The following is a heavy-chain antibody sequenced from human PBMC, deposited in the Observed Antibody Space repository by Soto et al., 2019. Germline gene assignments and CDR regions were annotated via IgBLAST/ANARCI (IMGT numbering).Heavy chain of an antibody. Sequence: VQLVESGGGLVKPGGSLRLSCAASGFTCSSHSMNGVRQAPGKGLEWVSSISSSSSHIYYADSVKGRFTISRDNAKNSLYLQMNSLRAEDTAVYFCARAWWELPLDYWGQGTLVTVSS. V-gene: IGHV3-21*01. D-gene: IGHD1-26*01. CDR1: GFTCSSHS. J-gene: IGHJ4*02. CDR2: ISSSSSHI. CDR3: ARAWWELPLDY.